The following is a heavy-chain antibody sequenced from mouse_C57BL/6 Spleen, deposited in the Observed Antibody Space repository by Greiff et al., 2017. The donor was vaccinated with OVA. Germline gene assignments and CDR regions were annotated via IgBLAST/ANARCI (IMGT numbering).Heavy chain of an antibody. CDR3: ARGGLMIAAGFAY. D-gene: IGHD2-4*01. Sequence: QVQLQQSDAELVKPGASVKISCKASGYTFTDYTIHWMKQRPEQGLEWIGYIYPRDGSTKYNEKFKGKATFTADKSSSTAYMQLNSLTSEDSAVYVCARGGLMIAAGFAYWGQGTLVTVSA. CDR1: GYTFTDYT. CDR2: IYPRDGST. V-gene: IGHV1-78*01. J-gene: IGHJ3*01.